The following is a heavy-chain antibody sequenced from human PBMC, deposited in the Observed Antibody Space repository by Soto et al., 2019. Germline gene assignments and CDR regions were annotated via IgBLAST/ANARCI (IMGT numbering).Heavy chain of an antibody. Sequence: PGGSLRLSCAASGFTFSSYAMHWVRQAPGKGLEWVAVISYDGSNKYYADSVKGRFTISRDNSKNTLYPQMNSLRAEDTAVYYCARDYCTNGVCYFDYWGQGTLVTVSS. D-gene: IGHD2-8*01. CDR1: GFTFSSYA. J-gene: IGHJ4*02. CDR2: ISYDGSNK. CDR3: ARDYCTNGVCYFDY. V-gene: IGHV3-30-3*01.